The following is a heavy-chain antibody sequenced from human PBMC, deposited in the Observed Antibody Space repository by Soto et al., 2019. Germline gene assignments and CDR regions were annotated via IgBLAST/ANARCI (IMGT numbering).Heavy chain of an antibody. Sequence: QVQLVQSGAEVRQPASSVKVSCKTSGGTYSSYAISWVRQAPGQGLEWMGGIVPIVGTTTYAQKFQGRVTITAYEAPSISDMQWSRLRSDDRAVHGCVRVVAIPGYPDHWGQGTLVTVSS. CDR2: IVPIVGTT. D-gene: IGHD2-15*01. V-gene: IGHV1-69*12. CDR3: VRVVAIPGYPDH. CDR1: GGTYSSYA. J-gene: IGHJ4*02.